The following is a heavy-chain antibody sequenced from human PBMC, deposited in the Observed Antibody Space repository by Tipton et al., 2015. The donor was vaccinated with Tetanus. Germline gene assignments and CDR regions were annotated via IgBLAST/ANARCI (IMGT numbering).Heavy chain of an antibody. V-gene: IGHV4-39*01. CDR3: ARPEASGRARGFDI. D-gene: IGHD3-10*01. CDR2: IYNSGRP. CDR1: GGSISSPDLY. J-gene: IGHJ3*02. Sequence: LRLSCSVSGGSISSPDLYWAWIRQPPGKGLEWIGSIYNSGRPNFNPSLKSRVTMTVDTSKNQFSLKLGSVTVADTAVYYCARPEASGRARGFDIWGQGTKVTVSP.